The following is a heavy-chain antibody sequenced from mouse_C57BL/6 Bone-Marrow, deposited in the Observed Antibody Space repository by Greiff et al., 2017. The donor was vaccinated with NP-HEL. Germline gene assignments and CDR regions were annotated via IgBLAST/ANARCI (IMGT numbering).Heavy chain of an antibody. V-gene: IGHV1-54*01. D-gene: IGHD1-1*01. Sequence: VKLQQSGAELVRPGTSVKVSCKASGYAFTNYLIEWVKQRPGQGLEWIGVINPGSGGTNYNEKFKGKATLTADKSSSTAYMQLSSLTSEDSAVYFCARHYYGSSYDWFAYWGQGTLVTVSA. CDR3: ARHYYGSSYDWFAY. CDR1: GYAFTNYL. CDR2: INPGSGGT. J-gene: IGHJ3*01.